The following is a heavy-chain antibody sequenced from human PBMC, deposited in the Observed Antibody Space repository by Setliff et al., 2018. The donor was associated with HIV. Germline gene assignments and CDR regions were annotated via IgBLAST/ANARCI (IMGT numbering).Heavy chain of an antibody. J-gene: IGHJ5*02. D-gene: IGHD1-26*01. CDR3: ARSTVGAGASFP. V-gene: IGHV4-61*09. CDR1: GGSISSGSYY. Sequence: SETLSLTCTVSGGSISSGSYYWSWIRQPAGKGLEWIGHIHTSGSTKYNPSLKSRVTISADTSKNQFSLRRTSLTAADTARYYCARSTVGAGASFPWGRGILVTVSS. CDR2: IHTSGST.